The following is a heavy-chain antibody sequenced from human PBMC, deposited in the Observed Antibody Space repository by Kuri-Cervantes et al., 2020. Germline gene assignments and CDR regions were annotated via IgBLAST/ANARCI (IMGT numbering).Heavy chain of an antibody. J-gene: IGHJ3*02. D-gene: IGHD1-26*01. CDR2: ISYDGGNK. CDR3: AKGSSNRWYRDVFDI. Sequence: GGSLRLSCAASGFTFSSYAMHWVGQAPGKGLEWVAVISYDGGNKYYADSVKGRFTISRDNSKNTLYLQMNSLRAEDTAVYYCAKGSSNRWYRDVFDIWGQGTTVTVSS. V-gene: IGHV3-30-3*01. CDR1: GFTFSSYA.